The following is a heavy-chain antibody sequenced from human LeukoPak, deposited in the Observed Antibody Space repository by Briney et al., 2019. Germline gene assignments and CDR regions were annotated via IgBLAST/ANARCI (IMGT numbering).Heavy chain of an antibody. Sequence: GASVKVSCKISGYTLNDISMHWVRQPPGKGLEWMGGVDPDDGQRVYAQKFQGRVTMTEDTSTNTAYMELSRLRSEDTAVYYCAAVSGHYTLHDAWGQGALVTVST. CDR1: GYTLNDIS. CDR2: VDPDDGQR. V-gene: IGHV1-24*01. D-gene: IGHD1-26*01. CDR3: AAVSGHYTLHDA. J-gene: IGHJ5*02.